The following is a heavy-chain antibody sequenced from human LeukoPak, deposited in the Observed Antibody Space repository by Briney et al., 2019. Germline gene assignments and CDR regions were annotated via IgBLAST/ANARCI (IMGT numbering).Heavy chain of an antibody. J-gene: IGHJ4*02. D-gene: IGHD2-15*01. CDR2: ITGGSNTI. CDR1: GFTFDTYG. V-gene: IGHV3-48*01. Sequence: GGSLRLSCAASGFTFDTYGMNWVLQAPGKGLEWVSFITGGSNTIYYADSVKGRFTISRDNAKNSLYLQMSSLRVEDTAVYYCARDRMGGSFDYWGQGTLVTVSS. CDR3: ARDRMGGSFDY.